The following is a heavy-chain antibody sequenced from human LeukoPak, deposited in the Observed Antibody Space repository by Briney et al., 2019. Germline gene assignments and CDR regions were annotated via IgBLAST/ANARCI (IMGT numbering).Heavy chain of an antibody. V-gene: IGHV3-73*01. CDR2: IRSKTNNYAT. J-gene: IGHJ4*02. CDR3: TRHAHSYDSSGSSVDF. D-gene: IGHD3-22*01. CDR1: GFTFSGSA. Sequence: GGSQRLSCAASGFTFSGSAIHWVRQASGKGLEWVGRIRSKTNNYATAYAASVKGRFTISRDDSKNTAYLQMNSLKTEDTAVYYCTRHAHSYDSSGSSVDFWGQGTLVTVSS.